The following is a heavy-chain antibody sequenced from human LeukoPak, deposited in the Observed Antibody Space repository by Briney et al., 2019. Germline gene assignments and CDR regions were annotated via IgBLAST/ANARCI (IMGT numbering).Heavy chain of an antibody. J-gene: IGHJ2*01. CDR3: AREGYGSIWYPRRYFDL. CDR1: GYTFTSYG. V-gene: IGHV1-18*04. Sequence: GASVKVSCKASGYTFTSYGISWVRQAPGQGLEWMGWISTYNGNTNYAQKFQGRVTMTTDTSTSTAYMELRSLRSDDTAIYYCAREGYGSIWYPRRYFDLWGRGTLVTVSS. CDR2: ISTYNGNT. D-gene: IGHD6-13*01.